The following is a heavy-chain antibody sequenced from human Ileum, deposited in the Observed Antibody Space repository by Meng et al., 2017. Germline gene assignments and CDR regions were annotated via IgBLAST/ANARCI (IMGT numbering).Heavy chain of an antibody. Sequence: QVHLLQSGPEVKKPGALVRVSCKASGYTFCSYGICWVRQAPGQGLEWMGWFVNYVDTYPAPKFQGRVTMTTDTHTNTAFMELRSLTSDDTAVYYCASGTPGRSYCDYWGQGTLVTVSS. CDR2: FVNYVDT. CDR3: ASGTPGRSYCDY. J-gene: IGHJ4*02. CDR1: GYTFCSYG. D-gene: IGHD2-15*01. V-gene: IGHV1-18*01.